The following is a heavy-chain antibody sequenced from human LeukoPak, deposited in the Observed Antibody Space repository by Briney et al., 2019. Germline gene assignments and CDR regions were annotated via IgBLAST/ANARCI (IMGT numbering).Heavy chain of an antibody. CDR1: GFAFRSYW. CDR3: ARDLSGVTGYTYGRGIDY. CDR2: INPDGSEK. J-gene: IGHJ4*02. Sequence: GGSLRLSCAGSGFAFRSYWMSWVRQAPGKGLEWVANINPDGSEKYYVDSVKGRFTISRDNAKTSLYLQMNSLRAEDTAVYYCARDLSGVTGYTYGRGIDYWGQGTLVTVSS. V-gene: IGHV3-7*01. D-gene: IGHD5-18*01.